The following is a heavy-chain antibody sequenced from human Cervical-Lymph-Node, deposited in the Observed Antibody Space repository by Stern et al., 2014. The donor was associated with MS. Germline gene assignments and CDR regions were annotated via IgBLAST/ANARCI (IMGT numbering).Heavy chain of an antibody. CDR1: RFIFTNYT. CDR2: ISYDGNNQ. Sequence: QVQLVQSGGDVAQPGRSLRLSCVASRFIFTNYTMHWVRQAQGKGLEWVAVISYDGNNQFYTDSVKGRFTISRDISKNTLYLQMNSLRVEDMAVYYCARSPFSNQMLFDYLDYWGQGTLVTVSS. D-gene: IGHD2-2*01. J-gene: IGHJ4*02. CDR3: ARSPFSNQMLFDYLDY. V-gene: IGHV3-30-3*01.